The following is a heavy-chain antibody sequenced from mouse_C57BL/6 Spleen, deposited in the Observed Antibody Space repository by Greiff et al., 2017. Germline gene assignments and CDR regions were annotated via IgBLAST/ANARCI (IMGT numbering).Heavy chain of an antibody. D-gene: IGHD1-1*01. V-gene: IGHV1-72*01. J-gene: IGHJ1*03. CDR1: GYTFTSYW. CDR3: ARPSFITTVVDWYFDV. Sequence: QVQLQQSGAELVKPGASVKLSCKASGYTFTSYWMPWVKQRPGRGLEWIGRIDPNSGGTKYNEKFKSKATLTVDKPYSTAYMQLSSLTSEDSAVYYCARPSFITTVVDWYFDVWGTGTTVTVSS. CDR2: IDPNSGGT.